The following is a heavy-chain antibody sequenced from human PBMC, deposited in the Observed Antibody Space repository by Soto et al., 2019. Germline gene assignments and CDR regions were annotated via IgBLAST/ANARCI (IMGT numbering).Heavy chain of an antibody. CDR3: AQGGVRMDV. V-gene: IGHV4-59*01. Sequence: PSETLSLTCTVSGVSISTSYWSWIRQPPGKGLEWIGYIYDSGTTNYNPSLKSRARTSVDTSKNQLSLKLSLVTAADTAVYYCAQGGVRMDVWGQGTTVTVSS. D-gene: IGHD3-16*01. CDR2: IYDSGTT. J-gene: IGHJ6*02. CDR1: GVSISTSY.